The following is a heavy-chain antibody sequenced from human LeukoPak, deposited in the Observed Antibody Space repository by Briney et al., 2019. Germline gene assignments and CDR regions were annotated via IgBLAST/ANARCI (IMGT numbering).Heavy chain of an antibody. D-gene: IGHD4-23*01. CDR1: GGSISSDY. CDR2: IYYSGST. CDR3: ARDAVVTGNDY. J-gene: IGHJ4*02. V-gene: IGHV4-59*01. Sequence: PSETLSLTCTVSGGSISSDYWSWIRQPPGKGLEWIGYIYYSGSTNYNPSLKSRVTISVDTSKNQFSLKLSSVTAADTAVYYCARDAVVTGNDYWGQGTLVTVSS.